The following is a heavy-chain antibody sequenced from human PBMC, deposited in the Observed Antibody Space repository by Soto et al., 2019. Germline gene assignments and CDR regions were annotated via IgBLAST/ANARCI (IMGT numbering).Heavy chain of an antibody. CDR3: ATTFKIAVAGSFDY. D-gene: IGHD6-19*01. CDR1: GGSISSSSYY. Sequence: SETLSLTCTVSGGSISSSSYYWGWIRQPPGKGLEWIGSIYYSGSTYYNPSLKSRVTISVDTSKDQFSLKLSSVTAADTAVYYCATTFKIAVAGSFDYWGQGTLVTVSS. CDR2: IYYSGST. V-gene: IGHV4-39*01. J-gene: IGHJ4*02.